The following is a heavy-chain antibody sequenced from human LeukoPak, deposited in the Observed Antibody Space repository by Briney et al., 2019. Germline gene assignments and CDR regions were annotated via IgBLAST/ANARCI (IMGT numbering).Heavy chain of an antibody. CDR2: ISSSSSYI. V-gene: IGHV3-21*01. D-gene: IGHD3-3*01. Sequence: GGSLRLSCAASGFTFSSYSMNWVSQAPGKGLEWVSSISSSSSYIYYADSVKGRFTISRDNAKNSLYLQMNSLRAEDTAVYYCARDSALEYDFWSGYYPHYGMDVWGQGTTVTVSS. CDR3: ARDSALEYDFWSGYYPHYGMDV. J-gene: IGHJ6*02. CDR1: GFTFSSYS.